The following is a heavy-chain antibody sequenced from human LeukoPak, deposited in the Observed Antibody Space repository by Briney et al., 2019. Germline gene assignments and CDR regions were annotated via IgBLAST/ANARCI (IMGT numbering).Heavy chain of an antibody. CDR1: GYTFTGYY. Sequence: ASVKVSCKASGYTFTGYYMHWVRQAPGQGLEWMGRINPDSGDTKSAQKFQGRVTMTRDTSITTAYMELSGLTSADTAFYYCARLKGDPDYWGQGTQVTVSS. CDR2: INPDSGDT. V-gene: IGHV1-2*06. CDR3: ARLKGDPDY. J-gene: IGHJ4*02.